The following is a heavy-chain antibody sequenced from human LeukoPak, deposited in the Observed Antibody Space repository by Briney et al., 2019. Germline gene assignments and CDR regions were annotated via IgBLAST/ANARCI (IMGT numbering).Heavy chain of an antibody. Sequence: GGSLRLSRAASGFTLSSYRMNWVRQAPGRGLEWVSSISSSSSYIYYADSVKGRFTISRDNAKNSLYLQMNSLRAEDTAVYYCARDLQLLGGYFDYWGQGTLVTVSS. CDR2: ISSSSSYI. V-gene: IGHV3-21*01. CDR3: ARDLQLLGGYFDY. D-gene: IGHD2-2*01. J-gene: IGHJ4*02. CDR1: GFTLSSYR.